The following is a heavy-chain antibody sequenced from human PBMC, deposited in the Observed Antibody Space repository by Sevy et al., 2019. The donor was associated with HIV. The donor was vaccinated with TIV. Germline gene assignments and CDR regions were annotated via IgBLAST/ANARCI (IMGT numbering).Heavy chain of an antibody. V-gene: IGHV3-30*04. J-gene: IGHJ4*02. CDR2: ISYDGRNNK. CDR1: GFTFSDYR. CDR3: ARDRGEILSSAFDY. D-gene: IGHD3-16*01. Sequence: GGSPRLSCAASGFTFSDYRFHWVRQAPGKGLEWVAVISYDGRNNKYNADSVKGRFTISRDNSKNTVYLQMNSLRAEDTAIYYCARDRGEILSSAFDYWGQGTLVTVSS.